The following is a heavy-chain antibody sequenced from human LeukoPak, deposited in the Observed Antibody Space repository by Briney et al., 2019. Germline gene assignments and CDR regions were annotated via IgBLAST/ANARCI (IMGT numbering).Heavy chain of an antibody. D-gene: IGHD3-10*01. CDR1: GGSFSGYY. CDR3: ARDRSGEHGMDV. J-gene: IGHJ6*02. CDR2: INHSGST. V-gene: IGHV4-34*01. Sequence: SETLSLTCAVYGGSFSGYYWSWIRQPPGKGLEWIGEINHSGSTNYNPSLKSRVTISVDTSKNQFSLKLSSVTAADTAVYYCARDRSGEHGMDVWGQGTTVTVSS.